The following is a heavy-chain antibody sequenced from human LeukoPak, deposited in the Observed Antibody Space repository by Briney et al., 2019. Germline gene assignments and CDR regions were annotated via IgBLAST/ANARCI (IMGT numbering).Heavy chain of an antibody. CDR2: IYTSGST. J-gene: IGHJ4*02. V-gene: IGHV4-4*07. CDR1: GGSISSYY. D-gene: IGHD6-6*01. Sequence: SSETLSLTCTVSGGSISSYYWSWIRQPAGKGLEWIGRIYTSGSTNYNPSLKSRVTISVDTSKNQFSLKLSSVTAADTAVYYCARDRHSSSAIDYWGQGTLVTVSS. CDR3: ARDRHSSSAIDY.